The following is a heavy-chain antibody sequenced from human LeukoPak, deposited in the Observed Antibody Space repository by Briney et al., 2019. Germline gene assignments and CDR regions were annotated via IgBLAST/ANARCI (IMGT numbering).Heavy chain of an antibody. CDR2: VHYSGST. Sequence: PSETLSLTCTVSGGSFSNYYWSWVRQFPGKGLEWIGCVHYSGSTKYNPSLKSRVTISIDTSKNQFSLKVTSVTAADTAVYFCARGMNVGATSFWGQGTLVTVSS. D-gene: IGHD1-26*01. CDR3: ARGMNVGATSF. J-gene: IGHJ4*02. CDR1: GGSFSNYY. V-gene: IGHV4-59*01.